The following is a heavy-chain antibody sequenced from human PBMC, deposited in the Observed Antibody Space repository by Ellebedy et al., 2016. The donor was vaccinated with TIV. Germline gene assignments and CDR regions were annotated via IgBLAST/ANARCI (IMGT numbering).Heavy chain of an antibody. CDR1: GFTFSSYA. J-gene: IGHJ4*02. Sequence: PGGSLRLSCAASGFTFSSYAMSWVRQAPGKGLEWVSAISGSGGSTYYTDSVKGRFTMSRDNSKNTLYLQMNSLRAEDTAVYYCAKSSVAATACFDHWGQGTLVTVSS. CDR2: ISGSGGST. V-gene: IGHV3-23*01. CDR3: AKSSVAATACFDH. D-gene: IGHD6-13*01.